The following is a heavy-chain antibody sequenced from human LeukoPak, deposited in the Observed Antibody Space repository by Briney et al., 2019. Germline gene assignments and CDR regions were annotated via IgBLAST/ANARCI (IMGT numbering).Heavy chain of an antibody. V-gene: IGHV3-66*01. CDR1: GITVSTYY. CDR2: IYSGGTT. Sequence: GGSLRLSCAPSGITVSTYYMSWVHQAPGKGLEWVSVIYSGGTTYHADSVKGRFTISRDISKNEVYLQMNSLRAEDTAVYYCASDYGDLSLDVWGQGTTVIVSS. J-gene: IGHJ6*02. CDR3: ASDYGDLSLDV. D-gene: IGHD4-17*01.